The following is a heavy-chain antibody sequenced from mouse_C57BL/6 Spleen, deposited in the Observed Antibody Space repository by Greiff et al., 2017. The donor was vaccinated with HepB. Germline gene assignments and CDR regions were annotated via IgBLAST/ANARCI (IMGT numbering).Heavy chain of an antibody. V-gene: IGHV3-6*01. J-gene: IGHJ1*03. Sequence: EVKLVESGPGLVKPSQSLSLTCSVTGYSITSGYYWNWIRQFPGNKLEWMGYISYDGSNNYNPSLKNRISITRDTSKNQFFLKLNSVTTEDTATYYCATRGPWYFDVWGTGTTVTVSS. CDR3: ATRGPWYFDV. CDR2: ISYDGSN. CDR1: GYSITSGYY.